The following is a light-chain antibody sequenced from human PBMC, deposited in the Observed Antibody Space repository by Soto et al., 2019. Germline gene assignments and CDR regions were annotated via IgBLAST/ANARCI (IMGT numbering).Light chain of an antibody. J-gene: IGKJ4*01. CDR1: QDITNT. CDR2: GAS. CDR3: QQYNNWPPRT. Sequence: EIVMTQSPATPSVSPGERATLSCRASQDITNTLAWYQQKPGQAPRLLIYGASPRATGIPARFSGRGSGTDFTLTVSSLQSEDVAVYYCQQYNNWPPRTFGGGTKVDIK. V-gene: IGKV3-15*01.